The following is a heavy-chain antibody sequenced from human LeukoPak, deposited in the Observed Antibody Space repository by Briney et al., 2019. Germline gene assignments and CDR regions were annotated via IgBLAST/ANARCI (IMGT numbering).Heavy chain of an antibody. J-gene: IGHJ4*02. Sequence: GGSLRLSCAASGFTFSDYYMTWIRQAPGKGLEWVSYITSSATTYYADSVKGRFTISRDNAKTSLYLQMNSLRAEDTAVYYCARVGATRFWGQGTLVTVSS. D-gene: IGHD1-26*01. CDR3: ARVGATRF. CDR1: GFTFSDYY. CDR2: ITSSATT. V-gene: IGHV3-11*04.